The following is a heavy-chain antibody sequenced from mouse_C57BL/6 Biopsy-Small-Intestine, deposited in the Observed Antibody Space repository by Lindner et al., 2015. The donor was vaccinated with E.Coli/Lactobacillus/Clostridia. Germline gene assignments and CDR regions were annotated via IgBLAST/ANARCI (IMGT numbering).Heavy chain of an antibody. CDR3: ARDLSLDSAPFDS. CDR1: GLHLFQLW. Sequence: SVKVSCKASGLHLFQLWSQLGATGPGQGLEWMGWISAYNGITKYAQRLQGRVTMTTDTSTSTAYMELRSLTSDDTALYYCARDLSLDSAPFDSWGQGTLVTVSS. CDR2: ISAYNGIT. J-gene: IGHJ4*01. D-gene: IGHD6-2*01. V-gene: IGHV1-4*01.